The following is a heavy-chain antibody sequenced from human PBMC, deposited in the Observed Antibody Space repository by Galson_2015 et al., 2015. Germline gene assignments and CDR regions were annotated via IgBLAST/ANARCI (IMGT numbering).Heavy chain of an antibody. J-gene: IGHJ3*02. CDR1: GYDFPGYW. D-gene: IGHD3-10*01. V-gene: IGHV5-51*01. Sequence: QSGAEVKKPGESLKISCKGSGYDFPGYWIAWVRQVPGKGLEWMGIIYPGDSNTQYSPSFQGQVTISADKSITTTYLQWSSLEASDTAIYYGARDRSGGASDIWGQGTMVSVSS. CDR3: ARDRSGGASDI. CDR2: IYPGDSNT.